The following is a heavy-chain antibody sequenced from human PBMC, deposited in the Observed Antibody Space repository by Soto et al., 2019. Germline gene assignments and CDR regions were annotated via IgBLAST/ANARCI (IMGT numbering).Heavy chain of an antibody. CDR2: IYYSGST. V-gene: IGHV4-59*01. CDR1: GGSISSYY. J-gene: IGHJ5*02. D-gene: IGHD2-2*02. Sequence: KPSETLSLTCTVSGGSISSYYWSWIRQPPGKGLEWIGYIYYSGSTNYNPSLKSRVTISVDTSKNQFSLKLSSVTAADTAVYYCARFACSSTSCYTENWFDPWGQGTLVTVSS. CDR3: ARFACSSTSCYTENWFDP.